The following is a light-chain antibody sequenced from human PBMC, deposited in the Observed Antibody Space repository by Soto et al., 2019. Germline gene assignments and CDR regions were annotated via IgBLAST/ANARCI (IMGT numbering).Light chain of an antibody. J-gene: IGKJ3*01. CDR3: QKYSSVPV. CDR1: QDIRNF. Sequence: IQMTQSPTSLSASVGDRVTITCRASQDIRNFVAWYQQKPGQAPKLLISAASTLQEGVPSRFSGSGSGTDFSLIINSLHHEDVATYSCQKYSSVPVFGPGTKVEIK. V-gene: IGKV1-27*01. CDR2: AAS.